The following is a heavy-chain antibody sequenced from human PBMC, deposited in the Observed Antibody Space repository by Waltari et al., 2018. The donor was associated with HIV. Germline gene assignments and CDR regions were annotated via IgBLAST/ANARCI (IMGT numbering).Heavy chain of an antibody. CDR3: ARGRGGPDY. Sequence: QVQLVESGGGVVQPGRSLRLSWAACGFTFSSYAMHRVRQAPGKGLEWVAVIGYDGNEKFYADSVKGRFTISRDNSRNTLYLQMNSLRGEDTAVYYCARGRGGPDYWGQGTLVTVSS. J-gene: IGHJ4*02. CDR1: GFTFSSYA. V-gene: IGHV3-30*01. D-gene: IGHD3-10*01. CDR2: IGYDGNEK.